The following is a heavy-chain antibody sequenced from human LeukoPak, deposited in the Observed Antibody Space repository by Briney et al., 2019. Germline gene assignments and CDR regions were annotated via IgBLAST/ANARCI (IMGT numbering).Heavy chain of an antibody. CDR1: GGSISSGSYY. V-gene: IGHV4-61*02. D-gene: IGHD4-17*01. CDR3: AREPYGDPRPGYYYMDV. J-gene: IGHJ6*03. Sequence: SQTLSLTCTVSGGSISSGSYYWSWIRQPAGKGLEWIGRIYTSGSTNYNPSLKSRVTISVDTSKNQFSLKLSSVTAADTAVYYCAREPYGDPRPGYYYMDVWGKGTTVTVSS. CDR2: IYTSGST.